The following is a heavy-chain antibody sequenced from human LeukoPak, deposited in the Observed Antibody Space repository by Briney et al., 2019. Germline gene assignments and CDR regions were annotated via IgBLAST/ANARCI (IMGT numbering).Heavy chain of an antibody. CDR2: ISSSGSTI. CDR3: ARSRPSRYCCGGSCTHHAFDI. J-gene: IGHJ3*02. Sequence: GGSLRLSCAASGFTFSDYYMSWIRQAPGKGLEWVSYISSSGSTIYYADSVKDRFTISRDNAKNSLYLQMNSLRAEDTAVYYCARSRPSRYCCGGSCTHHAFDIWGQGTMVTVSS. V-gene: IGHV3-11*04. CDR1: GFTFSDYY. D-gene: IGHD2-15*01.